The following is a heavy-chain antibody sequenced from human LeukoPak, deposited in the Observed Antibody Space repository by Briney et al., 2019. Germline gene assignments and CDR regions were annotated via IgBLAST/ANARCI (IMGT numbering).Heavy chain of an antibody. J-gene: IGHJ5*02. CDR1: GGSISSSSYY. D-gene: IGHD3-22*01. CDR2: IYYSGST. Sequence: NPSETLSLTCTVSGGSISSSSYYWGWIRQPPGKGLEWIGSIYYSGSTYYNPSLKSRVTISVDTSKNQFSLKLSSVTAADTAVYYCARDRHYYDTWGQGTPVTVSS. V-gene: IGHV4-39*07. CDR3: ARDRHYYDT.